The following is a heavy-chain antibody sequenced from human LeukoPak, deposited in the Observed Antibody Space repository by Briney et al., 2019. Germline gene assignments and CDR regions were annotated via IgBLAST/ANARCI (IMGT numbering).Heavy chain of an antibody. CDR1: GFTFSSYW. V-gene: IGHV3-48*01. CDR2: ISSSSSTI. D-gene: IGHD1-1*01. Sequence: GGSLRLSCAASGFTFSSYWMNWARQAPGKGLEWISYISSSSSTIYYADSVKGRFTISRDNAKNSLYLQMNSLRAEDTAVYYCARSVPAGDWGQGALVTVSS. CDR3: ARSVPAGD. J-gene: IGHJ4*02.